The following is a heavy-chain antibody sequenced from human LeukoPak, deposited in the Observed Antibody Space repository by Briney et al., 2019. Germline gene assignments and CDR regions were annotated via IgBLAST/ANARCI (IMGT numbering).Heavy chain of an antibody. J-gene: IGHJ4*02. D-gene: IGHD6-19*01. Sequence: PGGSLRLSCAASGFTISSNYMSWVRQAPGKGPEWVSVIYIGGSTYYADSVKGRFTISRDNSKNTLYLQMNSLRAEDTAVYYCAGNGGWNYFDYWGQGTLVTVSS. CDR1: GFTISSNY. CDR3: AGNGGWNYFDY. CDR2: IYIGGST. V-gene: IGHV3-66*01.